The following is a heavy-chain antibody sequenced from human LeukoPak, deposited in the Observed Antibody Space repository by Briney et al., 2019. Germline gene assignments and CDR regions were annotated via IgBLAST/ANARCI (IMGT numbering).Heavy chain of an antibody. D-gene: IGHD6-13*01. Sequence: SETLSLTCAVYGGSFSGYYWSWIRLPPGKGLEWIGEINHSGITNYNPSLKSRVTISVDTSKNQFSLKLSSVTAADTAVYYCASRYSSSWYFWGQGTLVTVSS. J-gene: IGHJ4*02. CDR3: ASRYSSSWYF. CDR2: INHSGIT. CDR1: GGSFSGYY. V-gene: IGHV4-34*01.